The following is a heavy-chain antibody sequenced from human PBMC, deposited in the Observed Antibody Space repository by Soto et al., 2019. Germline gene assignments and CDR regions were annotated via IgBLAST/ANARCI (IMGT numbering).Heavy chain of an antibody. V-gene: IGHV3-74*01. J-gene: IGHJ4*02. CDR1: GLTFSSYW. Sequence: EVQLVESGGGLVQPGGSLRLSCAASGLTFSSYWMHWVRQAPGKGLVWVSRIKSDGSSTSYADSVKGRFTISRDNAKNTLYLQMNSLRAEDTAVYYCALSHTVPTDYWGQGTLVTVSS. CDR3: ALSHTVPTDY. D-gene: IGHD4-17*01. CDR2: IKSDGSST.